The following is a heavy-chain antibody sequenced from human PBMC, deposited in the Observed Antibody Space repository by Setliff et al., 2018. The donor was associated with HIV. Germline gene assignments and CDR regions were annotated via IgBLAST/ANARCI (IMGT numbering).Heavy chain of an antibody. CDR3: ATDFAIFGVVTPLNY. V-gene: IGHV1-18*01. CDR2: IDPEINDT. CDR1: GFPFSSYG. Sequence: ASVKVSCKASGFPFSSYGISWVRQAPGQGLEWMGRIDPEINDTVYADKFQGRITITADTSTDTAFLKLSSLSSDDTAVYYCATDFAIFGVVTPLNYWGQGTLVTVSS. J-gene: IGHJ4*02. D-gene: IGHD3-3*01.